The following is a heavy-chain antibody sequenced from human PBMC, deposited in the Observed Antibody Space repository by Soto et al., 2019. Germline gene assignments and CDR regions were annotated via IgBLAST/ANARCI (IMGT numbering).Heavy chain of an antibody. CDR1: GFTFSSYG. J-gene: IGHJ4*02. V-gene: IGHV3-30*18. Sequence: QVQLVESGGGVVQPGRSLRLSCAASGFTFSSYGMHWVRQAPGKGLEWVAVISYDGSNKYYADSVKGRFTISRDNSKNTLYLQMNSLRAEDTAVYYCAKDAGGSLLGDYWGQGTLVTVSS. CDR2: ISYDGSNK. D-gene: IGHD1-26*01. CDR3: AKDAGGSLLGDY.